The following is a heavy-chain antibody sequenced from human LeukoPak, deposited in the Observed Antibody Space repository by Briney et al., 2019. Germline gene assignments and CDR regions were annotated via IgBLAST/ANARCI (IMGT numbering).Heavy chain of an antibody. CDR1: GGTFSSYA. Sequence: SVKVSCKASGGTFSSYAISWLRQAPGQGLEWMGGIIPIFGTANYAQKFQGRVTVTTDESTSTAYMELSSLRSEDTAVYYCASDVVPAAKGYYMDVWGKGTTVTVSS. CDR3: ASDVVPAAKGYYMDV. D-gene: IGHD2-2*01. V-gene: IGHV1-69*05. CDR2: IIPIFGTA. J-gene: IGHJ6*03.